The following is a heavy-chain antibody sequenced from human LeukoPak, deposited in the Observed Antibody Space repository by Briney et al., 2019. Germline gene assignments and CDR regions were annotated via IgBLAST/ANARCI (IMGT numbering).Heavy chain of an antibody. CDR3: ARSSPGDY. CDR2: INPKSGGT. CDR1: GFSFSDYY. Sequence: ASVTVSCKASGFSFSDYYMHWVRQAPGQGPEWMGWINPKSGGTNYAQKFQGRVTLTRDTSINTAYMELSRLRSDDTAVYYCARSSPGDYWGQGTLVTVSS. J-gene: IGHJ4*02. V-gene: IGHV1-2*02.